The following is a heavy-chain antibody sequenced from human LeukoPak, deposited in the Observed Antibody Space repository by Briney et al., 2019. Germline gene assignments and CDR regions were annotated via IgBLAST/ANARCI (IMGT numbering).Heavy chain of an antibody. V-gene: IGHV1-2*02. CDR1: GYSLTDYS. D-gene: IGHD2-8*01. CDR3: ARVEPGETSLLRPPRNPNCTNGVCYTRFDP. CDR2: INPNSGGT. J-gene: IGHJ5*02. Sequence: ASVKVSCKASGYSLTDYSIHWVRQGQAPGQGLEWMGWINPNSGGTNYAQKFQGRVTMTRDTSISTAYMELSRLRSDDTAVYYCARVEPGETSLLRPPRNPNCTNGVCYTRFDPWGQGTLVTVSS.